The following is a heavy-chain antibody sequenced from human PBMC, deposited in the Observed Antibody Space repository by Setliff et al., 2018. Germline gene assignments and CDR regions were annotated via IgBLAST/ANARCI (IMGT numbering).Heavy chain of an antibody. J-gene: IGHJ6*03. Sequence: SETLSLTCTVSGGPMGSFYWSWIRQTPGKGLQWIGYISDSGSTYYNPSLKSRVTISVDTSQNQFSLRLSSVTAADTAVYYCARGTTNLNYYYYMDVWGKGTTVTVSS. V-gene: IGHV4-59*12. CDR2: ISDSGST. D-gene: IGHD4-4*01. CDR1: GGPMGSFY. CDR3: ARGTTNLNYYYYMDV.